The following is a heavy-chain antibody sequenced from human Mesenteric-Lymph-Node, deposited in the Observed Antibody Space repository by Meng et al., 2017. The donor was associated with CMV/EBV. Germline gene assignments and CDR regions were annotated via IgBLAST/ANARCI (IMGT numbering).Heavy chain of an antibody. CDR3: ARDGEKRGSMVRGVDFDY. Sequence: ASVTVSCKASGYTFTSYYMHWVRQAPGQGLEWMGIINPSGGSTSYAQKFQGRVTMTRDTSTSTVYMELSSLRSEDTAVYYCARDGEKRGSMVRGVDFDYWGQGTLVTVSS. J-gene: IGHJ4*02. CDR2: INPSGGST. CDR1: GYTFTSYY. V-gene: IGHV1-46*01. D-gene: IGHD3-10*01.